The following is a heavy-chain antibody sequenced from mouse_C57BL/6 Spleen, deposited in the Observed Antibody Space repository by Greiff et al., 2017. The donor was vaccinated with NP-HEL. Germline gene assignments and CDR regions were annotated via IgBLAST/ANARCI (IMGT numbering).Heavy chain of an antibody. CDR3: ATATMVTTGYFDV. CDR2: IDPSDSET. D-gene: IGHD2-2*01. V-gene: IGHV1-52*01. Sequence: QVQLQQPGAELVRPGSSVKLSCKASGYTFTSYWMHWVKQRPIQGLEWIGNIDPSDSETHYNQKFKDKATLTVDKSSSTAYMQLSSLTSEDSAVYYCATATMVTTGYFDVWGTGTTVTVSS. J-gene: IGHJ1*03. CDR1: GYTFTSYW.